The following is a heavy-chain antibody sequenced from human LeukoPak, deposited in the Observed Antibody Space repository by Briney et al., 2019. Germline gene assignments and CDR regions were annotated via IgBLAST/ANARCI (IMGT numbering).Heavy chain of an antibody. CDR3: ARGDQGMGY. J-gene: IGHJ4*02. CDR2: MNPNSGNT. D-gene: IGHD6-13*01. V-gene: IGHV1-8*02. Sequence: ASVKVSCKASGGTFSSYAISWVRQATGQGLEWMGWMNPNSGNTGYAQKFQGRVTMTRNTSISTAYMELSSLRPEDTAVYYCARGDQGMGYWGQGTLVTVSS. CDR1: GGTFSSYA.